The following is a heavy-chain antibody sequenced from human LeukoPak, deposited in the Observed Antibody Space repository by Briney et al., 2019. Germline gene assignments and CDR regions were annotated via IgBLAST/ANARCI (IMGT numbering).Heavy chain of an antibody. J-gene: IGHJ4*02. D-gene: IGHD3-10*01. Sequence: PLGTLCLSCAVSGGSISGSSYYWGCARHPPGEGLGWLVSIYYSGRTYSHPSLKGRVTISVDTSKNQFSLKLSSVTAADTAVYYCARFRDYYGAGSYYRIPDFWGQGTLVTVSS. CDR1: GGSISGSSYY. CDR3: ARFRDYYGAGSYYRIPDF. CDR2: IYYSGRT. V-gene: IGHV4-39*07.